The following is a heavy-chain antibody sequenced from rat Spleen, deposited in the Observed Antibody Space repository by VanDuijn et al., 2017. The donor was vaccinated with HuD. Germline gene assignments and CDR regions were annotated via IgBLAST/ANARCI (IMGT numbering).Heavy chain of an antibody. D-gene: IGHD1-11*01. J-gene: IGHJ2*01. CDR1: GFTFNNYW. CDR2: ITHTGDST. Sequence: EVQLVESGGGLVQPGRSLKLSCITSGFTFNNYWMTWIRQAPGKGLEWVASITHTGDSTYYPDSVKGRFTISRDNAKSTLYLQMNSLRSKDTATYYCTAGGGYWDYWGQGVMVTVSS. CDR3: TAGGGYWDY. V-gene: IGHV5-31*01.